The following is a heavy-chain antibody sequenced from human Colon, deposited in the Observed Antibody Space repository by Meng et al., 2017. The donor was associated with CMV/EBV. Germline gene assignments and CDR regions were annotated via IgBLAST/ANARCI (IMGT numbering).Heavy chain of an antibody. V-gene: IGHV4-59*01. CDR1: GDSSGSSY. D-gene: IGHD3-10*01. J-gene: IGHJ4*02. CDR3: ARAQNVIPELFDS. Sequence: SETLSLTCSVSGDSSGSSYWSWIRQPPGKRLEWIGYISYSGTATYNPSLKNRVTISVATSESHFSLRLSSVTAADSAVYYCARAQNVIPELFDSWGQGILVTVSS. CDR2: ISYSGTA.